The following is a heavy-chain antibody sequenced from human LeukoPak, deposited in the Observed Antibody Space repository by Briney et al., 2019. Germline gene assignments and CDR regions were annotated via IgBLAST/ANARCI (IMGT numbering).Heavy chain of an antibody. CDR2: VYYSAST. CDR1: GGSISSSSYY. V-gene: IGHV4-61*05. Sequence: SETLSLTCTVSGGSISSSSYYWGWIRQPPGKGLEWIGYVYYSASTNYNPSLKGRATISEDTSKNQFSLKLSSVTAADTAVYYCARAHTSGWYYSDSWGQGALVTVSS. J-gene: IGHJ4*02. D-gene: IGHD6-19*01. CDR3: ARAHTSGWYYSDS.